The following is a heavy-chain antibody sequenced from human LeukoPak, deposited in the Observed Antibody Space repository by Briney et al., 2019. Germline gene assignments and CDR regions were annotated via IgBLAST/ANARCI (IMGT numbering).Heavy chain of an antibody. V-gene: IGHV4-38-2*02. CDR3: ARGYAPEREKPNWFDP. CDR1: GYSISSGYY. Sequence: SETLSLTCTVSGYSISSGYYWGWIRQPPGKGLEWIGSIYHSGSTYYNPSLKSRVTISVDRSKNQFSLKLSSVTAADTAVYYCARGYAPEREKPNWFDPWGQGTLVTVSS. J-gene: IGHJ5*02. D-gene: IGHD5-12*01. CDR2: IYHSGST.